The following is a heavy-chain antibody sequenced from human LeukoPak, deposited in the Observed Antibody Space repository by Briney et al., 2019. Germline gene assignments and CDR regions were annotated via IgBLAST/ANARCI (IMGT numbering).Heavy chain of an antibody. CDR2: ISAYNGNT. CDR1: GYTFTIYG. V-gene: IGHV1-18*01. CDR3: ARDQSAYCGGDCPCDY. J-gene: IGHJ4*02. Sequence: ASVKVSCTASGYTFTIYGISWVRQAPGQGLEWMGWISAYNGNTNYAQKLQGRVTMTTDTSTSTAYMELRSLRSDDTAVYYCARDQSAYCGGDCPCDYWGQGTLVTVSS. D-gene: IGHD2-21*02.